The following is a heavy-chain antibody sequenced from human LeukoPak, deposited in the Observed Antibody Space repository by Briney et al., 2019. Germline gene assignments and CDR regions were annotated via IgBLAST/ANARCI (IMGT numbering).Heavy chain of an antibody. Sequence: PGGSPRPSCAASGFTFSSYGIHWVRQAPGKGLEWVAYIQYDGSNEQYADSVKGRFSISRDNSKNILYLHVSSLRAEDTAVYYCAKDRCSNGIGCYYYYMDVWGKGTTVTISS. D-gene: IGHD2-8*01. CDR2: IQYDGSNE. V-gene: IGHV3-30*02. CDR1: GFTFSSYG. J-gene: IGHJ6*03. CDR3: AKDRCSNGIGCYYYYMDV.